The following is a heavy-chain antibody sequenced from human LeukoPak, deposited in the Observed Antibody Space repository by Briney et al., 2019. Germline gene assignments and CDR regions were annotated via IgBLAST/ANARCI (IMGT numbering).Heavy chain of an antibody. D-gene: IGHD5-24*01. V-gene: IGHV1-2*02. CDR2: INPNSGGT. CDR1: GYTFTGYY. Sequence: ASVKVSCKASGYTFTGYYMHWVRQAPGQGLEWMGWINPNSGGTNYAQKFQGRVTMTRDTSISTAYMELSRLRSDDTAVYYCAKDRDGDGWDYYYYMDGWGKGTTVTISS. J-gene: IGHJ6*03. CDR3: AKDRDGDGWDYYYYMDG.